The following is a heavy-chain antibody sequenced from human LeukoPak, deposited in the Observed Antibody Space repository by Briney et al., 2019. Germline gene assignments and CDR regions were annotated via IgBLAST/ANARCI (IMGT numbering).Heavy chain of an antibody. CDR3: ATPRYYGSGSYMFDY. J-gene: IGHJ4*02. Sequence: ASVKVSCKASGYTLTELSMHWVRQAPGNGLEWMGGFDPEDGETIYAQKFQGRVTMTEDTSTDTAYMELSSLRSEDTAVYYCATPRYYGSGSYMFDYWGQGTLVTVSS. CDR2: FDPEDGET. D-gene: IGHD3-10*01. CDR1: GYTLTELS. V-gene: IGHV1-24*01.